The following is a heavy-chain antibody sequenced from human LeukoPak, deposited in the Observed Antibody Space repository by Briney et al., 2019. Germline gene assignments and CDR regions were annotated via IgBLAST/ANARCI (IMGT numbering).Heavy chain of an antibody. Sequence: NTSETLSLTCAVYGGSFSGYYWSWIRQPPGKGLEWIGEINHSGSTNYNPSLKSRVTISVDTSKNQFSLKLSSVTAADTAVYYCARSTRRTGSFDYWGQGTLVTVSS. V-gene: IGHV4-34*01. CDR3: ARSTRRTGSFDY. D-gene: IGHD5/OR15-5a*01. CDR1: GGSFSGYY. CDR2: INHSGST. J-gene: IGHJ4*02.